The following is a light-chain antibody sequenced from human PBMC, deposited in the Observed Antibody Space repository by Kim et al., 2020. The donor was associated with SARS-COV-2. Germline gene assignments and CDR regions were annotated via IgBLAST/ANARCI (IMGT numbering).Light chain of an antibody. CDR3: QQYLTYPFT. V-gene: IGKV1-5*01. J-gene: IGKJ2*01. CDR1: QSISTW. CDR2: DAS. Sequence: DIQMTQSPSTLSASVGDRVTITCRASQSISTWLAWFQQKPGKAPKLLIYDASSLETGVPSTFTGRGSGTEFTLTISSLRPEDFATYYCQQYLTYPFTFGQGTKLEIK.